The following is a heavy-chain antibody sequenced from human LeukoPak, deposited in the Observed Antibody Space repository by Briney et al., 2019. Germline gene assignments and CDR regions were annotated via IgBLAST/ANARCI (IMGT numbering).Heavy chain of an antibody. Sequence: GGSLRLSCAVSGFTFSSYWMSWVRQAPGKGLEWVANIKQDGSEKYYVDSVKGRFTISRDNAKNSLYLQMNSLRAEDTAVYYCARDKIVGATNFDYWGQGTLVTVSS. J-gene: IGHJ4*02. CDR1: GFTFSSYW. CDR3: ARDKIVGATNFDY. D-gene: IGHD1-26*01. V-gene: IGHV3-7*01. CDR2: IKQDGSEK.